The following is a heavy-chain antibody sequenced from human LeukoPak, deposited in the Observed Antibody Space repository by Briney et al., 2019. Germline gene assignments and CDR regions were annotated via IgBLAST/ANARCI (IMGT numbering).Heavy chain of an antibody. D-gene: IGHD5-18*01. CDR2: MNPNSGNT. V-gene: IGHV1-8*01. CDR1: GYTFTSYD. J-gene: IGHJ6*03. CDR3: ARGVDTAMVTGDYYYYYYMDV. Sequence: GASVKVSCKASGYTFTSYDINWVRQATGQGLEWMGWMNPNSGNTGYAQKFQGRVTMTRNTSISTAYMELSSLRSEDTAVYYCARGVDTAMVTGDYYYYYYMDVWGKGTTVTVSS.